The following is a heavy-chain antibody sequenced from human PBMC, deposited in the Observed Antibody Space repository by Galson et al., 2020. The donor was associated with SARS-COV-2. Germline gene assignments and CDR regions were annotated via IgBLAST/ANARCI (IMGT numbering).Heavy chain of an antibody. D-gene: IGHD3-3*02. V-gene: IGHV4-59*01. CDR1: GGSISSYY. CDR2: IYYSGST. J-gene: IGHJ3*02. Sequence: SETLSLTCTVSGGSISSYYWSWIRQPPGKGLEWIGYIYYSGSTNYNPSLKSRVTISVDTSKNQFSLKLSSVTAADTAVYYCARVPPHLPDAFDIWGQGTMVTVSS. CDR3: ARVPPHLPDAFDI.